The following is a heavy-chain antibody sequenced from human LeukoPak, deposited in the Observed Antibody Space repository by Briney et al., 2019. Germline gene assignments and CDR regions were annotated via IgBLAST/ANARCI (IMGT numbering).Heavy chain of an antibody. Sequence: PSETLSLTCAVSGYSISSGYYWGWIRQPPGNGLEWIGSIYHSGSTYYNPSLKSRVTISVDTSNNQFSLKLSSVTAADTAVYYCARVERGSGSIYYYYYMDVWGKGTTVTVSS. CDR2: IYHSGST. CDR1: GYSISSGYY. V-gene: IGHV4-38-2*01. CDR3: ARVERGSGSIYYYYYMDV. D-gene: IGHD3-10*01. J-gene: IGHJ6*03.